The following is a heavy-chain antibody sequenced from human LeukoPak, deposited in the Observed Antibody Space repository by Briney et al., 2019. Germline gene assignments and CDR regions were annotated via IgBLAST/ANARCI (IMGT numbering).Heavy chain of an antibody. CDR1: ENRLTQLP. CDR2: FPPENGVP. Sequence: VRVSCKLSENRLTQLPMHWVRQAPGEGLEWVGGFPPENGVPLYAQKFQGRVAMTTDTSTDTAYLELGSLRSDDTAVYFCATLLDSFWSGHSVPPEDYWGQGTLVTVSS. V-gene: IGHV1-24*01. CDR3: ATLLDSFWSGHSVPPEDY. J-gene: IGHJ4*02. D-gene: IGHD3/OR15-3a*01.